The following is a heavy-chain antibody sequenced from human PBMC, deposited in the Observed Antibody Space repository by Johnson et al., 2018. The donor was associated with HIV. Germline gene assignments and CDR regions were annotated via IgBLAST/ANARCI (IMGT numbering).Heavy chain of an antibody. CDR1: GFTFDEYG. CDR2: INWNGGST. Sequence: EVLLLESGGGVVRPGGSLRLSCEVSGFTFDEYGMSWVRQAPGKGLEWVSGINWNGGSTGYADSVKGRFTISRDNARNFLYLQMNSVRAEDTAVYYCAKDREAWYISRWSPTDAFDIWGQGTMVTVSS. V-gene: IGHV3-20*04. J-gene: IGHJ3*02. CDR3: AKDREAWYISRWSPTDAFDI. D-gene: IGHD6-13*01.